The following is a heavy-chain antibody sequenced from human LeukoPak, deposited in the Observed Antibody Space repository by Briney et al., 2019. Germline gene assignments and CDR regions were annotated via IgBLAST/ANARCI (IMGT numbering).Heavy chain of an antibody. CDR1: GYTFTGYY. D-gene: IGHD6-19*01. CDR3: ARLGYSSGSDY. Sequence: GASVKVSCKASGYTFTGYYMHWVRQAPGQGLEWMGWINPTSGRTNYAQKFQGRVTMTRDTCISTAYMELRRLRSDDTAVYYCARLGYSSGSDYWGQGTLVTVSS. CDR2: INPTSGRT. J-gene: IGHJ4*02. V-gene: IGHV1-2*02.